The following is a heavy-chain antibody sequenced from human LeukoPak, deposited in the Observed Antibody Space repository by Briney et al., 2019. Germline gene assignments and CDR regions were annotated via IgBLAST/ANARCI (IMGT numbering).Heavy chain of an antibody. V-gene: IGHV3-21*01. J-gene: IGHJ4*02. CDR2: ISSSSSYI. D-gene: IGHD3-3*01. CDR1: GFTFSSYS. CDR3: ARDPTYDFWSGYYLDY. Sequence: GGSLRLSCAASGFTFSSYSMNWVRQAPGKGLEWVSSISSSSSYIYYADSVKGRFTISRDNAKNSLYLQMNSLRAEDTAVYYCARDPTYDFWSGYYLDYWGQGTLVTVSS.